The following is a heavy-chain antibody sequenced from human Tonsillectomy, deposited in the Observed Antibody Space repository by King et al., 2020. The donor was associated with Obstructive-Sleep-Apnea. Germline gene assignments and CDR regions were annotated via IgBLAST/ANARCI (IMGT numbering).Heavy chain of an antibody. V-gene: IGHV3-15*01. CDR3: TTAVGATPLYDAFDI. CDR2: IKSKTDGGTT. CDR1: GFTFSNAW. J-gene: IGHJ3*02. D-gene: IGHD1-26*01. Sequence: VQLVESGGGLVKPGGSLRLSCAASGFTFSNAWMSWVRQAPGKGLEWGGRIKSKTDGGTTDYAAPVKGRFTISRDDSKNTLYLQMNSLKTEDTAVYYCTTAVGATPLYDAFDIWGQRTMVTVSS.